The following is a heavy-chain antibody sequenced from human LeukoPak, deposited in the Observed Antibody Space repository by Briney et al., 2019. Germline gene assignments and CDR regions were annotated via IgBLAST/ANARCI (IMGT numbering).Heavy chain of an antibody. V-gene: IGHV5-51*01. CDR1: GYTFTTHW. Sequence: GESLKISCKGSGYTFTTHWIGWVRQMPGKGLEWMGIIYPGDSDTRYSPSFQGQVTISADKSISTAYLQWSSLKASDTAMYYCARRQYSSGWNWGQGTLVTVSS. CDR3: ARRQYSSGWN. CDR2: IYPGDSDT. D-gene: IGHD6-19*01. J-gene: IGHJ4*02.